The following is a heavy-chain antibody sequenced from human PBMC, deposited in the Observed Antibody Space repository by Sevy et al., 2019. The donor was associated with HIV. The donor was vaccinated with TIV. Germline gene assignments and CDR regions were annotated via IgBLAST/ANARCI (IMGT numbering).Heavy chain of an antibody. CDR3: ARGAAPPLSYDFWNPSGYYYYGMDV. V-gene: IGHV3-48*03. CDR2: ISRSGSTK. CDR1: GFTFSSYE. J-gene: IGHJ6*02. Sequence: GGSLRLSCAASGFTFSSYEMNWVRQAPGKGLEWVSYISRSGSTKNYADSVKGRFTISRDNAKNSLYLQMNSLRAEDTAVYYCARGAAPPLSYDFWNPSGYYYYGMDVWGQGTTVTVS. D-gene: IGHD3-3*01.